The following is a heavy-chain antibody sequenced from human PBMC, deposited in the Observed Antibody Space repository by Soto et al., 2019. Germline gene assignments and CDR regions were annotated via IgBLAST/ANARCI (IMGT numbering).Heavy chain of an antibody. Sequence: GASVKVSCKASGYTFTSYAMHWVRQAPGQRLEWMGWINAGNGNTKYSQRFQGRVTITRDTSASTAYMELSSLRSEDTAVYYCARTKRPRSNLAGPSAPGYNWFDPWGQGTLVTVSS. CDR2: INAGNGNT. J-gene: IGHJ5*02. CDR3: ARTKRPRSNLAGPSAPGYNWFDP. V-gene: IGHV1-3*01. D-gene: IGHD6-19*01. CDR1: GYTFTSYA.